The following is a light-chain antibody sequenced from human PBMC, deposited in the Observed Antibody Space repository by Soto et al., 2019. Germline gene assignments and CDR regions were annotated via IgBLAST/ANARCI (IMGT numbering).Light chain of an antibody. CDR3: SSYTSSSTQV. J-gene: IGLJ1*01. CDR2: EVS. V-gene: IGLV2-14*01. CDR1: NRDVGGYNY. Sequence: QSVLTQPASVSGSPGQSITISCTGTNRDVGGYNYVSWFQQHPGKAPKLMIYEVSNRPSGVSNRFSGSKSGNTASLTISSLQAEDEADYYCSSYTSSSTQVFGTGTKVTVL.